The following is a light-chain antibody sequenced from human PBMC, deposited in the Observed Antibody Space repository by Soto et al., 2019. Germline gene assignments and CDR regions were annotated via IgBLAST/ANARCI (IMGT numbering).Light chain of an antibody. CDR3: ETWDITTHVV. CDR1: SGHSSYI. V-gene: IGLV4-60*02. Sequence: QLVLTQSSSASASLGSSVKLTCTLSSGHSSYIIAWHQQQPGKAPRYLMNLEGSGSFNKGSGVPDRFSGSSSGADRYLTISNLQFEDEADYYCETWDITTHVVFGGGTKLTVL. CDR2: LEGSGSF. J-gene: IGLJ2*01.